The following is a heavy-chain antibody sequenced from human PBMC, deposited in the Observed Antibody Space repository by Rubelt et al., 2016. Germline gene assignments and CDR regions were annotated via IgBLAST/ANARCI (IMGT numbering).Heavy chain of an antibody. CDR1: GYTFTSYY. CDR3: ARDRYDDGDFDHFDH. Sequence: QVQLVQSGAEVKKPGASVKVSCKASGYTFTSYYIHWVRQAPGQGLQWMGWISTYNGKTNFPQEVQGRVTLSTDTSTNTAYMALRGLRADETAVYYCARDRYDDGDFDHFDHWGQGTLVTVSS. V-gene: IGHV1-18*04. D-gene: IGHD4-17*01. J-gene: IGHJ4*02. CDR2: ISTYNGKT.